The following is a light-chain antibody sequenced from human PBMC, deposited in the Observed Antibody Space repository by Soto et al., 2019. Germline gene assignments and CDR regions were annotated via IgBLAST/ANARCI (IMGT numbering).Light chain of an antibody. CDR1: SSDVGSSNY. J-gene: IGLJ1*01. Sequence: QSALTQPPSASGCPGQSVTISCTGTSSDVGSSNYVSWYQQHPGKAPKVMIYEVSKRPSGVPDRFSGSRSGNKASLTVSGLQADDEADYYCSSTAGSNNPFVFGTGTKVTVL. V-gene: IGLV2-8*01. CDR3: SSTAGSNNPFV. CDR2: EVS.